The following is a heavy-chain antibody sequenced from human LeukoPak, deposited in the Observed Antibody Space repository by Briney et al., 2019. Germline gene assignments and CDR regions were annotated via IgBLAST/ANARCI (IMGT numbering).Heavy chain of an antibody. Sequence: PGGSLRLSCAASGFTFSSYGMNWVRQAPGKGLEWVSGISGSGGSTYYADSVKGRFTISRDNSKNTQYLQMNSLRAEDSAVYYCAKSVSQTGSVKWGQGTLVTVSS. J-gene: IGHJ4*02. CDR2: ISGSGGST. D-gene: IGHD3-10*01. CDR3: AKSVSQTGSVK. CDR1: GFTFSSYG. V-gene: IGHV3-23*01.